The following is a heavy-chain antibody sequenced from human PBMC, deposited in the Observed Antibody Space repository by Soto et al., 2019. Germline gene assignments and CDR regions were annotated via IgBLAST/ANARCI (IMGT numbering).Heavy chain of an antibody. D-gene: IGHD5-18*01. V-gene: IGHV4-59*01. CDR3: ARARGHSYGGGANWFDP. CDR2: IYYSGST. J-gene: IGHJ5*02. CDR1: GGSISSYY. Sequence: QVQLQESGPGLVKPSETLSLTCTVSGGSISSYYWSWIRQPPGKGLEWIGYIYYSGSTNYNPSLKSRVTISVDTSTNQFSLKLSSVTAADTAVYYCARARGHSYGGGANWFDPWGQGTLVTVSS.